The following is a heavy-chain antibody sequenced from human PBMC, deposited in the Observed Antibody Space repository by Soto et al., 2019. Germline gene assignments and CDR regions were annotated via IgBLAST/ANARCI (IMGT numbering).Heavy chain of an antibody. D-gene: IGHD2-15*01. CDR2: ISYDGSNK. J-gene: IGHJ4*02. CDR3: AREADIVVVVAATYGDFDY. V-gene: IGHV3-30-3*01. Sequence: QVQLVESGGGVVQPGRSLRLSCAASGFTFSSYAMHWVRQAPGKGLEWVAVISYDGSNKYYADSVKGRFTISRDNSKNPLYLQMNSLRAEDTAVYYGAREADIVVVVAATYGDFDYWGQGTLVTVSS. CDR1: GFTFSSYA.